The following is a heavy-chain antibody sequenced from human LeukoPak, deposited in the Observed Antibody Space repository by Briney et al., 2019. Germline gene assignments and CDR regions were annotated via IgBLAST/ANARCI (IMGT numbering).Heavy chain of an antibody. D-gene: IGHD6-19*01. CDR3: ARDFYPNSSGNDYYYYGMDV. V-gene: IGHV3-21*01. CDR1: GFTFSSYS. CDR2: ISSSSSYI. J-gene: IGHJ6*02. Sequence: GGSLRLFCAASGFTFSSYSMNWVRQAPGKGLEWVSSISSSSSYIYYADSVKGRFTISRDNAKNSLYLQMNSLRAEDTAVYYCARDFYPNSSGNDYYYYGMDVWGQGTTVTVSS.